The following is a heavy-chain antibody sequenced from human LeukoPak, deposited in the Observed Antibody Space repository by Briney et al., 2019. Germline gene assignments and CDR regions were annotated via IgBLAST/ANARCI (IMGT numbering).Heavy chain of an antibody. J-gene: IGHJ4*02. CDR3: ARVTAVAAPWVY. CDR1: EFTFSSYG. Sequence: GGSLRLSCAASEFTFSSYGFNWARQAPGKGLEWVSYISSSGTTIQYADSVEGRFTISRDNAKNSLYLQMNSLRAEDTAVYYCARVTAVAAPWVYWGQGTQVTVS. D-gene: IGHD6-19*01. CDR2: ISSSGTTI. V-gene: IGHV3-48*04.